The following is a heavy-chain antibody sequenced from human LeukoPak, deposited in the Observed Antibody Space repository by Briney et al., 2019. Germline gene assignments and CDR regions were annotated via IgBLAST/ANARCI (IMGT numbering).Heavy chain of an antibody. V-gene: IGHV3-23*01. CDR1: GFTFSSYA. Sequence: PGGSLRLSRAASGFTFSSYAMSWVRQAPGKGLEWVSAISGSGGSTYYADSVKGRFTISRDNSKNTLYLQMNSLRAEDTAVYYCAKILYGLLFYYFDYWGQGTLVTVSS. CDR2: ISGSGGST. CDR3: AKILYGLLFYYFDY. D-gene: IGHD2-8*01. J-gene: IGHJ4*02.